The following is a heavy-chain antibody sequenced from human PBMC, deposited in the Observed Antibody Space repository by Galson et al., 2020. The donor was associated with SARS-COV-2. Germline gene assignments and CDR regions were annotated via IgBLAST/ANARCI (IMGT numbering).Heavy chain of an antibody. Sequence: SQTLSLTCTVSGGSISSYYWSWIRQPPGKGLEWIGYMYYSGSTNYNPSLKSRVTMSVDTSKNQFSLKLSSVTAADTAVYYCARGLVGATTGGSYWFDPWGQGTLVTVSS. CDR2: MYYSGST. D-gene: IGHD1-26*01. CDR1: GGSISSYY. CDR3: ARGLVGATTGGSYWFDP. V-gene: IGHV4-59*01. J-gene: IGHJ5*02.